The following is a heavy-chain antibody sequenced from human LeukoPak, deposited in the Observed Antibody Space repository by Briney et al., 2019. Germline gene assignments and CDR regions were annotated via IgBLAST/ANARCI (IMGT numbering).Heavy chain of an antibody. D-gene: IGHD2-2*01. Sequence: SETLSLTCTVSGGSISSYYWSWIRQPAGKGLEWIGRIYTSGSTYYNPSLKSRVTISVDTSKDQFSLKLSSVTAADTAVYYCARHPLCSSTSCYSNWFDPWGQGTLVTVSS. CDR3: ARHPLCSSTSCYSNWFDP. J-gene: IGHJ5*02. CDR1: GGSISSYY. V-gene: IGHV4-4*07. CDR2: IYTSGST.